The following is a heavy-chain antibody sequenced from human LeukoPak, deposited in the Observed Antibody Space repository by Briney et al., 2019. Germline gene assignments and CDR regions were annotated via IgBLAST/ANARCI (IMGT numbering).Heavy chain of an antibody. V-gene: IGHV4-59*01. CDR1: GGSISSYY. CDR2: IYYGGST. J-gene: IGHJ6*03. CDR3: AREAAAGYYYYYYYMDV. Sequence: PSETLSLTCTVSGGSISSYYWSWIRQPPGKGLEWIGYIYYGGSTSYNPSLKSRVTISVDTSKNQFSLKLSSVTAADTAVYYCAREAAAGYYYYYYYMDVWGKGTTVTISS. D-gene: IGHD6-13*01.